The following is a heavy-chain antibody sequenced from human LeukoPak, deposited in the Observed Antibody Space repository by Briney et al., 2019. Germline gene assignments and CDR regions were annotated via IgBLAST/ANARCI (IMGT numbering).Heavy chain of an antibody. Sequence: ASVKVSCKASGYTFTSYGISWVRQAPGQGLEWMGWISAYNGNTNYAQKLQGRVTMTTDTSTSTAYMELRSLRSDDTAVYYCARVISSWYWFDPWGQGALVTVSS. D-gene: IGHD6-13*01. CDR3: ARVISSWYWFDP. CDR2: ISAYNGNT. CDR1: GYTFTSYG. V-gene: IGHV1-18*01. J-gene: IGHJ5*02.